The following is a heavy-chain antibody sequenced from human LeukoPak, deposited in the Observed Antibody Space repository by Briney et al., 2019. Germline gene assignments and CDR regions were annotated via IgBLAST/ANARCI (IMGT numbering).Heavy chain of an antibody. Sequence: PSETLSLTCTVSGDSISNYQWNWVRQPPGKGLEWIGYIYYSGSTYYNPSLKSRVTISVDTSKNQFSLKLSSVTAADTAVYYCARDRYTVVSWYFDLWGRGTLVTVSS. D-gene: IGHD4-23*01. J-gene: IGHJ2*01. CDR1: GDSISNYQ. CDR2: IYYSGST. CDR3: ARDRYTVVSWYFDL. V-gene: IGHV4-59*12.